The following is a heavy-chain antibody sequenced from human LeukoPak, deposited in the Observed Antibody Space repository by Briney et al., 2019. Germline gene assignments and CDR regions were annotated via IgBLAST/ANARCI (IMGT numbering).Heavy chain of an antibody. CDR1: GYSISSGYY. CDR3: ARRYDWFDP. D-gene: IGHD1-14*01. CDR2: IYHNGST. V-gene: IGHV4-38-2*01. Sequence: SETLSLTCAVSGYSISSGYYWGWIRQPPGKGLEWIGSIYHNGSTYYNPSLKSRVTISVDTSKNQFSLKLSSVTAADMAVYYCARRYDWFDPWGQGTLVTVSS. J-gene: IGHJ5*02.